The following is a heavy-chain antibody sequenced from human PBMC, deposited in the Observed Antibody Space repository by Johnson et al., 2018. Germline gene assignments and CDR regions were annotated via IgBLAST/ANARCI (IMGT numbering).Heavy chain of an antibody. CDR3: ARDEVGLTPFDF. CDR2: LKEDGSEK. CDR1: GFRFRDYW. V-gene: IGHV3-7*01. D-gene: IGHD1-26*01. J-gene: IGHJ4*02. Sequence: VQLVESGGGLVQPGGSLRLSCSASGFRFRDYWMTWVRQAPGKGLEWVASLKEDGSEKHYVDSVKGRFTISIDNAKNSLYMQMNSLRAEDTAVYFCARDEVGLTPFDFGGQGTLVTVSS.